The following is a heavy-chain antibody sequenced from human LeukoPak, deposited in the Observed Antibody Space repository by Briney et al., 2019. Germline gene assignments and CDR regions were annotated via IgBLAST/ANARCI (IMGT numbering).Heavy chain of an antibody. D-gene: IGHD3-10*01. CDR2: IYSSGST. CDR3: ARDARVQKWFGELLKTTTYYFDY. Sequence: SETLSLTCTVSGESINSFYWSWIRQPAGKGLEWIGRIYSSGSTNYSPSLKSRVTMSVDTSKNQFSLRLSSVTAADTAVYYCARDARVQKWFGELLKTTTYYFDYWGQGTLVTVSS. J-gene: IGHJ4*02. V-gene: IGHV4-4*07. CDR1: GESINSFY.